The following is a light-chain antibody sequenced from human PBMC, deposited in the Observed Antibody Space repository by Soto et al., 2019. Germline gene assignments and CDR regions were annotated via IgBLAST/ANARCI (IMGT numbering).Light chain of an antibody. J-gene: IGKJ4*01. CDR1: QGISNY. V-gene: IGKV1-33*01. Sequence: DIQVTQSPPSLSASVGDRVTITCQASQGISNYLNWYQQRPGKAPKLLIYDASTLETGVPSRFSGGGSGTDFTFTISSLQPEDIGTYYCQQYDNLPLTFGGGTKVDIK. CDR3: QQYDNLPLT. CDR2: DAS.